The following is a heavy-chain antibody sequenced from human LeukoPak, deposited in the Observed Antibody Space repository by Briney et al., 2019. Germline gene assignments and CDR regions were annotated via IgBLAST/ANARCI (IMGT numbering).Heavy chain of an antibody. Sequence: GGSLRLSCAASGFTFSSYSMNWVRQAPGKGLEWVSYISSSSSTIYYADSVKGRFTIYRDNAKNSPYLQMNSLRAEDTAVYYCAREHIIWSGYYKGYFDYWGQGTLVTVSS. CDR2: ISSSSSTI. D-gene: IGHD3-3*01. J-gene: IGHJ4*02. CDR3: AREHIIWSGYYKGYFDY. V-gene: IGHV3-48*01. CDR1: GFTFSSYS.